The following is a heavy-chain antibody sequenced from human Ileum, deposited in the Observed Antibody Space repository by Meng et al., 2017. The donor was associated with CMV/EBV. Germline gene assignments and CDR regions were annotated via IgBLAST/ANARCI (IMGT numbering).Heavy chain of an antibody. J-gene: IGHJ4*02. V-gene: IGHV1-18*01. CDR2: TSAYDDNT. Sequence: ASVKVSCKTFGYTFTSYGISWVRQAPGQGLEWMGRTSAYDDNTNYAQKLQGRVTMTTDTSTSTAYMELRSLRSDDTAIYYCARERDLYSAYFDYWGQGTLVTVSS. CDR1: GYTFTSYG. CDR3: ARERDLYSAYFDY. D-gene: IGHD6-13*01.